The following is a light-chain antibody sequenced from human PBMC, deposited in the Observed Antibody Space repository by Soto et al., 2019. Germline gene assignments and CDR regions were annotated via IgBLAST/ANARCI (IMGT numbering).Light chain of an antibody. Sequence: ATPMTQSPSSLSASVGDRITITCRASRDIGSDSSWYQQKPGKAPTLLIYAASNLQSGVPSRFRGSRSGTEFTLTVSSLQPEDFATYYCLQDHDDSWTFGQGTKVDIK. CDR3: LQDHDDSWT. CDR1: RDIGSD. J-gene: IGKJ1*01. CDR2: AAS. V-gene: IGKV1-6*01.